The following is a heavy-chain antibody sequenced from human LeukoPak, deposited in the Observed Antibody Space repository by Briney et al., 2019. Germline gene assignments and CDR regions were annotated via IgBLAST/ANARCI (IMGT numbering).Heavy chain of an antibody. V-gene: IGHV3-53*01. CDR1: GFTVGTNH. J-gene: IGHJ4*02. D-gene: IGHD4-17*01. CDR2: IYTAGST. CDR3: ARARRCGRSDDYGACFDY. Sequence: GGSLRLSCAASGFTVGTNHVSGVGLAPGKGLEGVAIIYTAGSTFYADPVKGRFTISRDNSRNTLLLQMNSLRAEDTAVYYCARARRCGRSDDYGACFDYWGQGTLVTVSS.